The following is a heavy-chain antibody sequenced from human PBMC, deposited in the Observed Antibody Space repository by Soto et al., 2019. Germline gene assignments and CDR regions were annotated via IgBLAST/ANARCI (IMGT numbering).Heavy chain of an antibody. J-gene: IGHJ4*02. V-gene: IGHV1-69*12. CDR2: IIPIFGTA. D-gene: IGHD6-13*01. Sequence: QVQLVQSGAEVKKPGSSVKVSCKASGGTFSSYAISWVRQAPGQGLEWMGGIIPIFGTANYAQKFQGRVTITADETTNTAHKEVSRPGSEDPAVEYCARDGPAAGTFGLDYWGQGTLVTVSS. CDR1: GGTFSSYA. CDR3: ARDGPAAGTFGLDY.